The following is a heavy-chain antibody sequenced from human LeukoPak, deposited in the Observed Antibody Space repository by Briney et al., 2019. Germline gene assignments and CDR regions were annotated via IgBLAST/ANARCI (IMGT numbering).Heavy chain of an antibody. V-gene: IGHV1-69*06. CDR3: ARERRRVPTQYGAAYNWFDP. CDR1: GATFSSYA. Sequence: GASVKVSCKASGATFSSYAISWVRQAPGQGLEWMGGIIPIFDPANYAEKFQGRVTITADKSTSTAYMELSSLRSEDTAVYYCARERRRVPTQYGAAYNWFDPWGQGTLVTVSS. D-gene: IGHD6-19*01. J-gene: IGHJ5*02. CDR2: IIPIFDPA.